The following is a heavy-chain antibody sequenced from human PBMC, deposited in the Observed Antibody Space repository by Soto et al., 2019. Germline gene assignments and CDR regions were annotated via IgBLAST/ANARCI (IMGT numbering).Heavy chain of an antibody. D-gene: IGHD2-2*01. Sequence: ASVKVSCKASGGTFSSYTISWVRQAPGQGLEWMGRIIPILGIANYAQKFQGRVTITADKSTSTAYMELSSLRSEDTAVYYCAGGVEHHHPAAMRGVRYYYYYMDVWGKGTTVTVSS. J-gene: IGHJ6*03. CDR2: IIPILGIA. CDR1: GGTFSSYT. CDR3: AGGVEHHHPAAMRGVRYYYYYMDV. V-gene: IGHV1-69*02.